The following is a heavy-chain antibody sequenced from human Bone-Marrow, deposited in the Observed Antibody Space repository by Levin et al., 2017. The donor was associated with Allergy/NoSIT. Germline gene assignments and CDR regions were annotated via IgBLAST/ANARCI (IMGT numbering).Heavy chain of an antibody. CDR1: GGSISSGDYY. D-gene: IGHD1-7*01. CDR2: IYYSGST. Sequence: SETLSLTCTVSGGSISSGDYYWSWIRQPPGKGLEWIGYIYYSGSTYYNPSLKSRVTISVDTSKNQFSLKLSSVTAADTAVYYCARQKTGTTPGLPMSWGQGTLVTVSS. J-gene: IGHJ4*02. CDR3: ARQKTGTTPGLPMS. V-gene: IGHV4-30-4*01.